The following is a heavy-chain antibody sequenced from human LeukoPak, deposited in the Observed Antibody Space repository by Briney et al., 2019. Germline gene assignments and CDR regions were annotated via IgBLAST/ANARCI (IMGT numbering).Heavy chain of an antibody. D-gene: IGHD6-19*01. CDR1: GYTFTSYA. Sequence: ASVKVSCKASGYTFTSYAMHWVRQAPGQRLEWMGWINAGNGNTKYSQKFQGRVTITRDISASTAYMELSSLRSEDTAVYYCASGAVAGSEYYYYYYGMDVWGQGTTVTVSS. V-gene: IGHV1-3*01. J-gene: IGHJ6*02. CDR2: INAGNGNT. CDR3: ASGAVAGSEYYYYYYGMDV.